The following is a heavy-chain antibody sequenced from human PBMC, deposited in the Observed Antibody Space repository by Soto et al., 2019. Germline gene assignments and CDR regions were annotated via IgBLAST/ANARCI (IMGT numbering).Heavy chain of an antibody. CDR3: ARTYYYDSSGYLDY. V-gene: IGHV3-53*01. Sequence: GGSLRLSCAASGFTVSSNYMSWVRQAPGKGLEWVSVIYSGGSTYYADSVKGRFTISRDNSKNTLYLRMNSLRAEDTAVYYCARTYYYDSSGYLDYWGQGTLVTVSS. CDR1: GFTVSSNY. J-gene: IGHJ4*02. CDR2: IYSGGST. D-gene: IGHD3-22*01.